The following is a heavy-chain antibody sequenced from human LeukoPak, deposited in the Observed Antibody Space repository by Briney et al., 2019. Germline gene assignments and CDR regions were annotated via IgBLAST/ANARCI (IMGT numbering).Heavy chain of an antibody. Sequence: SETLSLTCTVSGGSISSYYGSCIRHPPGEGLEWRVYIYYSWSTNYNPSLKSRVTISVDTSKNQFSLKLSSVTAADTAVYYCASAQGVEMATTGLFDYWGQGTLVTVSS. J-gene: IGHJ4*02. CDR2: IYYSWST. CDR1: GGSISSYY. CDR3: ASAQGVEMATTGLFDY. D-gene: IGHD5-24*01. V-gene: IGHV4-59*01.